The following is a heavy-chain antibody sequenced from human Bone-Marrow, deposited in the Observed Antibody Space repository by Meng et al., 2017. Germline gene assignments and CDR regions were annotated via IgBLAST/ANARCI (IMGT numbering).Heavy chain of an antibody. Sequence: GESLKISCAASGFYFNNAWMSWVRQAPGKGLEWVGRIKSNTDGGTAEYAAPVKGRFTISRDDSKNTLYLQMNSLKTEDTALYYCTIYTSGHIWGQGTMVTVSS. CDR1: GFYFNNAW. V-gene: IGHV3-15*01. CDR2: IKSNTDGGTA. CDR3: TIYTSGHI. J-gene: IGHJ3*02. D-gene: IGHD6-19*01.